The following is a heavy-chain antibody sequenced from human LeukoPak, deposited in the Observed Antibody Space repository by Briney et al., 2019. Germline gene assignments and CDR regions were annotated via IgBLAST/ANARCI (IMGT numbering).Heavy chain of an antibody. CDR2: IYTSGST. Sequence: SETLSLTCTVSGGSISSYYWSWIRQPAGKGLEWIGRIYTSGSTNYNPSLKCRVTMSVDTSKNQFSLRLSSVTAADTAVYYCAGSSLAGSRDYWGQGTLVTVSS. J-gene: IGHJ4*02. V-gene: IGHV4-4*07. CDR3: AGSSLAGSRDY. D-gene: IGHD3-10*01. CDR1: GGSISSYY.